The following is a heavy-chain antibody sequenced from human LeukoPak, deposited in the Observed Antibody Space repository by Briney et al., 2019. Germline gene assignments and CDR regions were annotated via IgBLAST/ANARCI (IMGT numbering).Heavy chain of an antibody. CDR3: ARGFGDYHPIGAFDI. Sequence: SETLSLTCTVSGGSISSYYWSWIRQPPGNGLEWIGYIYYSGSTNYNPSLKSRVTISVDTSKNQFSLKLSSVTAADTAVYYCARGFGDYHPIGAFDIWGQGTMVTVSS. CDR1: GGSISSYY. J-gene: IGHJ3*02. D-gene: IGHD3-16*01. V-gene: IGHV4-59*01. CDR2: IYYSGST.